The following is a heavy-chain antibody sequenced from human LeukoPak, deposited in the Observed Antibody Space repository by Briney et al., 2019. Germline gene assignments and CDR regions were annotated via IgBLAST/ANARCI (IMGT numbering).Heavy chain of an antibody. Sequence: ASVKVSCKVSGYTLTELSMHWVRQAPGKGLEWMGGFDPEDGETIYAQKFQGRVTMTEDTSTDTAYMELSSLRSEDTAVYYCATGTTVTTLTGYYYGMDVWGQGTTVTVSS. D-gene: IGHD4-17*01. J-gene: IGHJ6*02. CDR3: ATGTTVTTLTGYYYGMDV. CDR2: FDPEDGET. CDR1: GYTLTELS. V-gene: IGHV1-24*01.